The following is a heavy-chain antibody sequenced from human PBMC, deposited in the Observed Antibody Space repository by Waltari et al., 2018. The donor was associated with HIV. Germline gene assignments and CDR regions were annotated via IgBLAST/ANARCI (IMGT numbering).Heavy chain of an antibody. CDR1: GYTFTSYG. D-gene: IGHD1-20*01. CDR2: ISAYNGNT. Sequence: VQSEREMKPPGASVKVSCKPPGYTFTSYGLSWPGLAPGQGVEWVGWISAYNGNTNYAQKFRGRVTLATDTSTSTAYMELRGLRHEDTAIYYCARDKGASDTYKAEYFQHWGRGTLVSVSA. J-gene: IGHJ1*01. CDR3: ARDKGASDTYKAEYFQH. V-gene: IGHV1-18*01.